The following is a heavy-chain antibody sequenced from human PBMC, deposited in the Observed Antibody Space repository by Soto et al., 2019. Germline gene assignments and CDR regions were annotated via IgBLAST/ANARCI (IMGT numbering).Heavy chain of an antibody. CDR3: ARGRIPSASFDWFDP. J-gene: IGHJ5*02. D-gene: IGHD2-2*01. CDR1: GFTFDRYG. CDR2: IWSDGSTE. V-gene: IGHV3-33*01. Sequence: QVQLVESGGGVVQPGRSLRISCAASGFTFDRYGMHWVRQAPGKGLEWVAVIWSDGSTEYYADSVKGRFTISRDNSKNTMYLQMNSLRGEGTGVYYCARGRIPSASFDWFDPWGQGTLVTVSS.